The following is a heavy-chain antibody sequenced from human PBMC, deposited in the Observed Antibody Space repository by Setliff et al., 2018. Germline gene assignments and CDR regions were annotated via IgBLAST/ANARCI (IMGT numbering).Heavy chain of an antibody. J-gene: IGHJ3*02. D-gene: IGHD2-2*01. CDR1: GYTFTSYG. CDR2: ISAYNGNI. V-gene: IGHV1-18*01. CDR3: VRAPPTVVIPPTAAFDI. Sequence: ASVKVSCKASGYTFTSYGVSWVRQAPGQGLEWMGWISAYNGNINYAQKFQGRVTMTTDTYTSTANMELRSLRSDDTAVYYCVRAPPTVVIPPTAAFDIWGQGTMVTVSS.